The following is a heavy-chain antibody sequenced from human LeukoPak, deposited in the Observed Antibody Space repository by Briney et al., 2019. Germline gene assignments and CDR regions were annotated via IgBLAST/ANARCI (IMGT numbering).Heavy chain of an antibody. D-gene: IGHD2-15*01. V-gene: IGHV1-46*01. CDR2: INPRGGST. Sequence: ASVKVSCKASGYTFTSYYMHWVRQAPGQGLEWMGIINPRGGSTSYAQKFQGRVTMTRDMSTSTVYMELSSLRSEDTAVYYCARGAILSYCSGGSCYSKPENWFEPWGQGTLVTVSS. J-gene: IGHJ5*02. CDR1: GYTFTSYY. CDR3: ARGAILSYCSGGSCYSKPENWFEP.